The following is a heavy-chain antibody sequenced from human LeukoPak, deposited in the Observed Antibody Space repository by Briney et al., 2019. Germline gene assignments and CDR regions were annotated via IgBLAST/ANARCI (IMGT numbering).Heavy chain of an antibody. CDR1: GYSMSSYY. CDR3: ARDAWFGAGRTFAY. D-gene: IGHD3-10*01. CDR2: IYTSGST. Sequence: SETLSLTCSVSGYSMSSYYWSWIRQPAGKGLEWIGRIYTSGSTNYIPSLKSRLTISVDTSKNQFSLRLSSVTAADTAVYYCARDAWFGAGRTFAYWGQGTLVTVSS. V-gene: IGHV4-4*07. J-gene: IGHJ4*02.